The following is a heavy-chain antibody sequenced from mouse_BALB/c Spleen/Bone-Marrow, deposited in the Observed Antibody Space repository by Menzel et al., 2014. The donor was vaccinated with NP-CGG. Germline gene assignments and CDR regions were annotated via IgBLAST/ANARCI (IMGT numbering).Heavy chain of an antibody. CDR2: ILPGSDNT. Sequence: QVQLQQSGGELMKPGASVKIFCKATGYTFSNYWIQWVKQRPGHGPEWIGEILPGSDNTNYNEKFKGKATFTADTSSNTAYMQPSSLTSEDSAVYYCARGNPFDFWGQGTTLAVSS. J-gene: IGHJ2*01. CDR1: GYTFSNYW. CDR3: ARGNPFDF. V-gene: IGHV1-9*01.